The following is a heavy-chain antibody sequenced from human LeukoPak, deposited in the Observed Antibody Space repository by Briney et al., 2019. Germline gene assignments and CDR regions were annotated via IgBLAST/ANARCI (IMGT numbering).Heavy chain of an antibody. CDR3: ARASIFYGDLTYYYYGMDD. D-gene: IGHD4-17*01. V-gene: IGHV3-13*01. J-gene: IGHJ6*02. CDR1: GFTFSSYD. Sequence: GGSLRLSCAASGFTFSSYDMHWVRQATGKGLEWVSAIGTAGDTYYPGSVKGRFTISRENAKNSLYLQMNSLRAGDTAVYYCARASIFYGDLTYYYYGMDDWGQGTTVTVSS. CDR2: IGTAGDT.